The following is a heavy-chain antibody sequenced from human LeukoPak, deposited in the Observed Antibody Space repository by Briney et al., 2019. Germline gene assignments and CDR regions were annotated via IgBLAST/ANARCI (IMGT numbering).Heavy chain of an antibody. Sequence: PGGSLRLSCAASGFTFSSSAMSWVRQAPGKGLEWVSAISNNGGYTYYADSVKGRFTISRDNSKNTLYLQMNSLRAEDTAVYYCARGSIKEYYYGLDVWGQGTTVTVSS. D-gene: IGHD3-10*01. CDR2: ISNNGGYT. V-gene: IGHV3-23*01. CDR1: GFTFSSSA. J-gene: IGHJ6*02. CDR3: ARGSIKEYYYGLDV.